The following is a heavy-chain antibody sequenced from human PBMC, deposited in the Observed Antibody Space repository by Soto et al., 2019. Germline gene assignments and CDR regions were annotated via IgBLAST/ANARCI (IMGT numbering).Heavy chain of an antibody. CDR1: GFTFSSYA. D-gene: IGHD3-10*01. J-gene: IGHJ6*03. CDR2: ISGSGGST. Sequence: GGSLRLSCAASGFTFSSYAMSWVRQAPGKGLEWVSAISGSGGSTYYADSVKGRFTISRDNSKNTLYLQMNSLRAEDTAVYYCARDYYGSGSYLRPPYYYYYYMDVWGKGTTVTVSS. CDR3: ARDYYGSGSYLRPPYYYYYYMDV. V-gene: IGHV3-23*01.